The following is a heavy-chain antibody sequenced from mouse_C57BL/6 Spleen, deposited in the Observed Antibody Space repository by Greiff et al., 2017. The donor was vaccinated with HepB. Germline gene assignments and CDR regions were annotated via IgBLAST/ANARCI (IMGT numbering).Heavy chain of an antibody. CDR1: GYTFTSYG. D-gene: IGHD2-2*01. Sequence: VQLQQSGAELARPGASVKLSCKASGYTFTSYGISWVKQRTGQGLEWIGEIYPRSGNTYYNEKFKGKATLTADKSSSTAYMELRSLTSEDSAVYFCARGAMVTTRYYFDYWGQGTTLTVSS. J-gene: IGHJ2*01. CDR2: IYPRSGNT. V-gene: IGHV1-81*01. CDR3: ARGAMVTTRYYFDY.